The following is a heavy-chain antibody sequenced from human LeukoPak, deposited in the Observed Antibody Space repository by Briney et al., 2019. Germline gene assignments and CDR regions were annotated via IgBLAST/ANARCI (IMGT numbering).Heavy chain of an antibody. J-gene: IGHJ3*02. Sequence: SETLSLTCTVSGGSISSSGYYWGWIRQPPGKGLEWIGYIYHSGSTYYNPSLKSRVTISVDRSKNQFSLKLSSVTAADTAVYYCARVVRGEEAFDIWGQGTMVTVSS. CDR3: ARVVRGEEAFDI. CDR2: IYHSGST. V-gene: IGHV4-30-2*01. D-gene: IGHD3-10*01. CDR1: GGSISSSGYY.